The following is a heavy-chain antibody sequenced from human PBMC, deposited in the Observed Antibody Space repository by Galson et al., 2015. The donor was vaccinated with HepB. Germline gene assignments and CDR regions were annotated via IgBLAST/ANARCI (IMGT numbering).Heavy chain of an antibody. Sequence: SCKASGGTFSSYAISWVRQAPGQGLEWMGRIIPILGIANYAQKFQGRVTITADKSTSTAYMELSSLRSEDTAVYYCARAPFRSRTIFGVVIPNRFIDYYFDYWGQGTLVTVSS. V-gene: IGHV1-69*04. J-gene: IGHJ4*02. CDR2: IIPILGIA. CDR1: GGTFSSYA. D-gene: IGHD3-3*01. CDR3: ARAPFRSRTIFGVVIPNRFIDYYFDY.